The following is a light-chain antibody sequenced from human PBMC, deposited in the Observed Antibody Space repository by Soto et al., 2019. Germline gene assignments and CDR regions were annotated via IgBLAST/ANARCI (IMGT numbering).Light chain of an antibody. V-gene: IGKV1-33*01. CDR3: QHYNNLPPFT. J-gene: IGKJ3*01. CDR2: GAS. Sequence: DIQMTQSPSSLSASVGARVSITCQASQDIRTSLSWFQHKPGRAPKLLIYGASYLETGVPSRFRGGESGTNFTFTITSLQPEDIATYYCQHYNNLPPFTFGPGTIVDIK. CDR1: QDIRTS.